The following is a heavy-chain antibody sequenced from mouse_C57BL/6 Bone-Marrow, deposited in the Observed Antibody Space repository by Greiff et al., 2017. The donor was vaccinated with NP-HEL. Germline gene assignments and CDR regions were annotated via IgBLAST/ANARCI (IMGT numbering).Heavy chain of an antibody. Sequence: VQLQQSGPELVKPGDSVKISCKASGYSFTGYYMNWVKQSPEKSLEWIGEINPSTGGTTYNQKFKAKATLTVDKSSSTAYMQLKSLTSEDSAVYYCAANFYAMDYWGQGTSVTVSS. CDR2: INPSTGGT. CDR1: GYSFTGYY. V-gene: IGHV1-42*01. J-gene: IGHJ4*01. CDR3: AANFYAMDY.